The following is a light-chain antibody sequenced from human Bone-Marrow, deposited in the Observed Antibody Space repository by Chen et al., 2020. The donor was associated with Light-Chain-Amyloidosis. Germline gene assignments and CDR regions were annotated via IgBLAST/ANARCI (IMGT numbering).Light chain of an antibody. V-gene: IGKV4-1*01. Sequence: DIVMTQSPDSLAVSLGERATINCKSSQSVLSSSNNKNYLAWYQQKPGQPPKLLIYWASTRESGVPDRFSASGSGTDFTLTISSVQAEDVAVYYCQQYYGTPPWPLGQGTKVEVK. J-gene: IGKJ1*01. CDR1: QSVLSSSNNKNY. CDR3: QQYYGTPPWP. CDR2: WAS.